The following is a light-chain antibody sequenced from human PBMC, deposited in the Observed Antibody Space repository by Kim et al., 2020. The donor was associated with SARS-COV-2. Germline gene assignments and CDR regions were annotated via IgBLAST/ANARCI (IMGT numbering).Light chain of an antibody. V-gene: IGKV3-15*01. J-gene: IGKJ1*01. CDR2: GAS. Sequence: EIVMTQSPATLSVSPGEKATLSCRASQSVDTNLAWYQQMPGQTPRLLIYGASTRATGIPARFSGSGSGTEFTLSISSLQSEDFAVYYCQQYDNWPLTFGQGTKVDIK. CDR3: QQYDNWPLT. CDR1: QSVDTN.